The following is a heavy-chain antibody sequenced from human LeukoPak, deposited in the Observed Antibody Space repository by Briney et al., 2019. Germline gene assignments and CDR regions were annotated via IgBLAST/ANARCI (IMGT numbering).Heavy chain of an antibody. CDR3: ARDGTFDY. CDR1: GYTFTGYY. D-gene: IGHD2/OR15-2a*01. Sequence: ASVKVSCTASGYTFTGYYLHWVRQAPGQGLEWMGWINPNSGDTNFAQKFQGRVTMTRDTSISTAYMELSRLRSDDTAVYYCARDGTFDYWGQGTLVTVSS. CDR2: INPNSGDT. J-gene: IGHJ4*02. V-gene: IGHV1-2*02.